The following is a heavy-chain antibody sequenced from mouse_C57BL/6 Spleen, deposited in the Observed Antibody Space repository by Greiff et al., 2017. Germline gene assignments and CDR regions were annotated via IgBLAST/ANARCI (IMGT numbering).Heavy chain of an antibody. CDR2: FDPSDSYT. Sequence: QVQLQQPGAELVKPGASVKLSCKASGYTFTSYWMQWVKQRPGQGLEWIGEFDPSDSYTNYNQKFKGKATLTVDKSSNTAYMQLSSLTSENSAVYYCARRYYYGSSCGYFDVWGTGTTVTVSS. CDR3: ARRYYYGSSCGYFDV. V-gene: IGHV1-50*01. J-gene: IGHJ1*03. D-gene: IGHD1-1*01. CDR1: GYTFTSYW.